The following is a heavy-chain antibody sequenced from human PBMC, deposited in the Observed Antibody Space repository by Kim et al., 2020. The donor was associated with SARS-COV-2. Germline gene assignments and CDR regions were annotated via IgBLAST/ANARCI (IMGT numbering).Heavy chain of an antibody. J-gene: IGHJ6*02. CDR3: ARDLRDYGGNSGGMDV. CDR1: GFTFSSYA. V-gene: IGHV3-30-3*01. Sequence: GGSLRLSCAASGFTFSSYAMHWVRQAPGKGLEWVAVISYDGSNKYYADSVKGRFTISRDNSKNTLYLQMNSLRAEDTAVYYCARDLRDYGGNSGGMDVWGQGTTVTVSS. CDR2: ISYDGSNK. D-gene: IGHD4-17*01.